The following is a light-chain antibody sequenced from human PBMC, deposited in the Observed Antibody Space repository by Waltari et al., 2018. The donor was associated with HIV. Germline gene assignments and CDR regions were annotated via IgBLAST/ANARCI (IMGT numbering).Light chain of an antibody. CDR2: EGS. J-gene: IGLJ2*01. Sequence: QSALTQPPSASGFPGQSVTISCTGTSSDVGSSNYVAWYQQYPGKAPKLMIYEGSKRPSGVSNRFSGSKSGNTASLTISGLQAEDEADYYCCSYAGSSTVVFGGGTKLTVL. CDR1: SSDVGSSNY. V-gene: IGLV2-23*01. CDR3: CSYAGSSTVV.